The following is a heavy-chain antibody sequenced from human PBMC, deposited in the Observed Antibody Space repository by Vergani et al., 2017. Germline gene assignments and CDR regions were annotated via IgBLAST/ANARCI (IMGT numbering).Heavy chain of an antibody. D-gene: IGHD6-6*01. CDR3: TTDSPSVRGYSSSSAFDY. CDR1: GFTFSNAW. V-gene: IGHV3-15*01. CDR2: IKSKTDGGTT. J-gene: IGHJ4*02. Sequence: EVQLVESGGGLVKPGGSLRLSCAASGFTFSNAWMSWVRQAPGKGLEWVGRIKSKTDGGTTDYAAPVKGRFTISRDDSKNTLYLQMNSLKTEDTAVYSCTTDSPSVRGYSSSSAFDYWGQGTLVTVSS.